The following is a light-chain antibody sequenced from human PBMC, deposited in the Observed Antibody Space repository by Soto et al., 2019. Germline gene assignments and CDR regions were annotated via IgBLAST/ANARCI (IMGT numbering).Light chain of an antibody. V-gene: IGLV1-44*01. CDR3: SSYTNINTRACV. CDR2: EVT. CDR1: NSNIGSNT. Sequence: QSVLTQPPSASGTPGQRVTISCSGSNSNIGSNTVNWYQQLPGTAPKLIIYEVTDRPSGVSNRFSGSKSGNTASLTISGLQAEDEAEYYCSSYTNINTRACVFGTGTKLTVL. J-gene: IGLJ1*01.